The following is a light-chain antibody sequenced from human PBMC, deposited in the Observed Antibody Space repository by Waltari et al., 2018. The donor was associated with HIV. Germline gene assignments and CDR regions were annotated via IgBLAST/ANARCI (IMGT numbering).Light chain of an antibody. CDR1: SNDVGGYKY. V-gene: IGLV2-14*01. CDR3: SSYASTSTRV. CDR2: EVR. J-gene: IGLJ3*02. Sequence: QSALTQPASVSGSPGQSITISCTGTSNDVGGYKYVSWYQQHPGKAPKVVMYEVRNRPSGVSNRVSGSKSGNTASLTISGLQAEDEADYYCSSYASTSTRVFGGGTKLTVL.